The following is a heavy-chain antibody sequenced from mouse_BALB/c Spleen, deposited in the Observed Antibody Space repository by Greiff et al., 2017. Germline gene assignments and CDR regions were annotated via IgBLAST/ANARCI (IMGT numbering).Heavy chain of an antibody. CDR2: IDPENGNT. V-gene: IGHV14-3*02. CDR3: ARDEGNY. CDR1: GFNIKDTY. J-gene: IGHJ2*01. Sequence: EVKLQESGAELVKPGASVKLSCTASGFNIKDTYMHWVKQRPEQGLEWIGRIDPENGNTIYDPKFQGKASITADTSSNTAYLQLSSLTSEDTAVYYCARDEGNYWGQGTTLTVSS.